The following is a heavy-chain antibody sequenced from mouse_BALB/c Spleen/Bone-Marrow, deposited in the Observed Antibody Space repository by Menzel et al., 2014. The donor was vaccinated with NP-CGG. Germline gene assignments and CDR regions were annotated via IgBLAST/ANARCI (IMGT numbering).Heavy chain of an antibody. V-gene: IGHV14-3*02. Sequence: EVQLQQSGAELVKPGASVKLSCTASGFNIKDTYMHWAKQRPEQGLEWIGRIDPANGNTKYDPNFQGKATITADTSSNTAYLQLSSLTSEDTAVYYCARYYNGSSYFDYWGQGTTLTVSS. CDR2: IDPANGNT. CDR1: GFNIKDTY. CDR3: ARYYNGSSYFDY. D-gene: IGHD1-1*01. J-gene: IGHJ2*01.